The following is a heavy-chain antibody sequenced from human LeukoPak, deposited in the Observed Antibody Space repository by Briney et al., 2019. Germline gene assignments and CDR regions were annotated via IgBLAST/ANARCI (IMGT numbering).Heavy chain of an antibody. V-gene: IGHV4-59*01. CDR1: GDSISTYY. J-gene: IGHJ3*02. D-gene: IGHD5-12*01. CDR2: IYYTGST. CDR3: ARVYGAGYDFRGAFDI. Sequence: PSETLSLTCTVSGDSISTYYWTWIRQPPGKGLEWIAYIYYTGSTNYNPSLKSRVTISVDTSKNQFSLKLSSVTAADTAVYYCARVYGAGYDFRGAFDIWGQGTMVTVSS.